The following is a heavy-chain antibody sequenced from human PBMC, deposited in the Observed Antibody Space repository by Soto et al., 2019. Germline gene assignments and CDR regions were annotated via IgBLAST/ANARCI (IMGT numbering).Heavy chain of an antibody. CDR3: AKDTPLGYGDHLGYFDY. V-gene: IGHV3-9*01. Sequence: EVQLVESGGGLVQPGRSLRLSCAASGFTFDDYAMHWVRQAPGKGLEWVSGISWNRGSIGYADSVKGRFTISRDNAKNSLYLQMNSLRAEDTALYYCAKDTPLGYGDHLGYFDYWGQGTLVTVSS. J-gene: IGHJ4*02. CDR1: GFTFDDYA. CDR2: ISWNRGSI. D-gene: IGHD4-17*01.